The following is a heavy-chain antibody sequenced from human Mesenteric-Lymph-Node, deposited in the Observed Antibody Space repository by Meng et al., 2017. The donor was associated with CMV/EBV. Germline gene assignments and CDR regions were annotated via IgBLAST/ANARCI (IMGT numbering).Heavy chain of an antibody. Sequence: ASVKVSCKVSGYTLTELSMHWVRQAPGKGLEWMGGFDPEDGETIYAQKFQGRVTMTEDTSTDTAYMELSSLRSEDTAVYYCATGGGWELPFDYWGQGTPVTVSS. CDR1: GYTLTELS. CDR2: FDPEDGET. CDR3: ATGGGWELPFDY. V-gene: IGHV1-24*01. D-gene: IGHD1-26*01. J-gene: IGHJ4*02.